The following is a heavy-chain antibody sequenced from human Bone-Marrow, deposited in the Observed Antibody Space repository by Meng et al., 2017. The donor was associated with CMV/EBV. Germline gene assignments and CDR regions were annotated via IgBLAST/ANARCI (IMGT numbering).Heavy chain of an antibody. CDR1: GFTFSSYA. V-gene: IGHV4-59*01. Sequence: ESLKISCAASGFTFSSYAMSWVRQAPGKGLEWIGYIYYSGSTNYNPSLKSRVTVSVDTSKNRFSLKLSSVTAADTAVYYCARDPLVNRGAFDIWGQGTMVTVAS. D-gene: IGHD2/OR15-2a*01. CDR3: ARDPLVNRGAFDI. CDR2: IYYSGST. J-gene: IGHJ3*02.